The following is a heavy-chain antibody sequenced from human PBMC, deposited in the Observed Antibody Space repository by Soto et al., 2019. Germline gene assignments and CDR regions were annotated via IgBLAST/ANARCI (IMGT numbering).Heavy chain of an antibody. V-gene: IGHV3-33*01. Sequence: QVQLVESGGGVVQPGRSLRLSCAASGFTFNLYGMQWVRQAPGKGLEWVAMIWYDGSGRFYGDSVKGRFTVSRDNSKNTLYLDMKSLRAEDTAVYYCAGDIAVRRLDYWGQGTLVTVSS. D-gene: IGHD6-19*01. J-gene: IGHJ4*02. CDR3: AGDIAVRRLDY. CDR2: IWYDGSGR. CDR1: GFTFNLYG.